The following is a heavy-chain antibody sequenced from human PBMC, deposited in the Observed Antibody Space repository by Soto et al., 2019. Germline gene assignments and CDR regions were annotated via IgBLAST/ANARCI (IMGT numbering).Heavy chain of an antibody. CDR3: ARGVWVTDGGMNYYYYYMDV. Sequence: QVQLVQSGAEVQKPGSSLRVSCEASGGTLSSYTFNWVRQAPGQGLEWMGRIIPVLNITNYAQNFKGRVTITADKSTSTVYMELSSLRSDDSAIYYCARGVWVTDGGMNYYYYYMDVWAKGPRSPSP. V-gene: IGHV1-69*02. D-gene: IGHD2-21*02. J-gene: IGHJ6*03. CDR2: IIPVLNIT. CDR1: GGTLSSYT.